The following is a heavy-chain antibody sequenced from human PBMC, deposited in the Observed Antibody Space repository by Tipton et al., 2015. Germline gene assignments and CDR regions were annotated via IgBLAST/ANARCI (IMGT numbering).Heavy chain of an antibody. D-gene: IGHD4-23*01. CDR1: GFIFSSYT. V-gene: IGHV3-64D*08. CDR3: VNDLQTVARD. CDR2: INKDGGT. Sequence: SLRLSCSDSGFIFSSYTVHWVRQAPGKGLEYVSSINKDGGTYYADSVKDRFTISRDDSKNTLYLQMSSLRAEDTAVYYCVNDLQTVARDWGQGTLVTVSS. J-gene: IGHJ4*02.